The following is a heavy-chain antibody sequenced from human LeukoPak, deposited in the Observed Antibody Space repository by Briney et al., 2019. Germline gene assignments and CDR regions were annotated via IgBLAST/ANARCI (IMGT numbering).Heavy chain of an antibody. D-gene: IGHD4-17*01. CDR1: GFTFSSYS. CDR2: ISSSGSTI. V-gene: IGHV3-48*04. CDR3: ARDYGDNWFDP. Sequence: GGSLRLSCVASGFTFSSYSMNWVRQAPGKGLEWVSYISSSGSTIYYADSVKGRFTISRDNAKNTLYLQMNSLRAEDTAVYYCARDYGDNWFDPWGQGTLVTVSS. J-gene: IGHJ5*02.